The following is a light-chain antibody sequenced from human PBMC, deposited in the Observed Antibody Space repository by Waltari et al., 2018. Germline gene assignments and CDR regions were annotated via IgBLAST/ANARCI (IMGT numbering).Light chain of an antibody. V-gene: IGLV2-8*01. CDR1: GSDVGDFNL. J-gene: IGLJ1*01. CDR2: ELH. Sequence: QSALTQPPSASGSPGQAVTISCTGTGSDVGDFNLVSWYQPRPGKDPKLLIFELHKRPSGVSGRFSGSKSANAASLTISGLQAEDEGDYYCGSYTVTNNLYVFGTGTKVTVL. CDR3: GSYTVTNNLYV.